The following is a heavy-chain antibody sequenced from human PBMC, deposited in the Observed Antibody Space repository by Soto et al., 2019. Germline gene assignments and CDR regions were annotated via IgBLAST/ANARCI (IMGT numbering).Heavy chain of an antibody. CDR3: VRVGYYILTGYPHWFDP. Sequence: ASVKVSCKASGYTFTGYYIHWVRQAPGQGLEWMGWINPNSGGTNYAQKFQGRVTMTRDTSISTAYMELSRLRSDDTAVYYCVRVGYYILTGYPHWFDPWGQGTLVTVSS. V-gene: IGHV1-2*02. J-gene: IGHJ5*02. CDR2: INPNSGGT. D-gene: IGHD3-9*01. CDR1: GYTFTGYY.